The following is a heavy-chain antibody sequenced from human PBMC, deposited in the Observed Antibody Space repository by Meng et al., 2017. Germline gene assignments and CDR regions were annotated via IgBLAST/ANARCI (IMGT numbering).Heavy chain of an antibody. CDR2: INPNSGGT. Sequence: VQLVQSGAEVKKPGASVKVSCKASGYTFTGYYMHWVRQAPGQGLEWIGRINPNSGGTNYAQKFQGRVTMTRDTSISTAYMELSRLRSDDTAVYYCARDEDISAAGKLFGDYWGQGTLVTVSS. CDR3: ARDEDISAAGKLFGDY. CDR1: GYTFTGYY. V-gene: IGHV1-2*06. D-gene: IGHD6-13*01. J-gene: IGHJ4*02.